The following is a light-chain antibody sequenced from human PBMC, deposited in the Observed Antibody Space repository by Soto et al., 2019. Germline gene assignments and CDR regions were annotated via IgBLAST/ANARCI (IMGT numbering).Light chain of an antibody. J-gene: IGLJ1*01. CDR1: SSDVGGYNY. Sequence: QSALTQPPSASGSPGQSVTISCTGTSSDVGGYNYVSWYQQHPGKAPKLMIYEVTKRPSGVPDRFSGSKSGNTASLAVSGVEAEDEADYYCSSYARGKAVFGTGTKVTVL. CDR3: SSYARGKAV. V-gene: IGLV2-8*01. CDR2: EVT.